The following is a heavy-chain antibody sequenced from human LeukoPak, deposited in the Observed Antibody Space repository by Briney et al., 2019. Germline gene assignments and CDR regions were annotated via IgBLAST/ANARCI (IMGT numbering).Heavy chain of an antibody. CDR1: GGSLSSYF. D-gene: IGHD3-10*01. V-gene: IGHV4-59*12. Sequence: PPETLSVPCTVSGGSLSSYFWSWIRQPPGKGLEGIGYIYYSGSTNYNPSLERRVTISVDTSKNQFYLKLSSVTAADTAVYYCARGDVYYYGSGRYGDYWGQGTLVTVSS. CDR2: IYYSGST. CDR3: ARGDVYYYGSGRYGDY. J-gene: IGHJ4*02.